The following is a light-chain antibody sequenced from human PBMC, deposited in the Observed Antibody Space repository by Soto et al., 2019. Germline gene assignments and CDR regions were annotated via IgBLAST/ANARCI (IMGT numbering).Light chain of an antibody. Sequence: QFALTQPASVSGSPGQSITISCTRTSSDVGSYNLVSWYQQHPGKAPKLMIYEVSKRPSGVSNRFSGSKSGNTASLTISGLQAEDEADYYCCSYAGSSTHYVFGTGTKVTV. CDR3: CSYAGSSTHYV. CDR1: SSDVGSYNL. CDR2: EVS. J-gene: IGLJ1*01. V-gene: IGLV2-23*02.